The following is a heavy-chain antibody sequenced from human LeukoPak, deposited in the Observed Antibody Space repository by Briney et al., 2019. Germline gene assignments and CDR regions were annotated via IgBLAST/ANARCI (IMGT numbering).Heavy chain of an antibody. D-gene: IGHD2-15*01. J-gene: IGHJ4*02. CDR1: GFTFSNYA. CDR2: ISGSGGTT. V-gene: IGHV3-23*01. CDR3: ARGYCSGGSCRFDY. Sequence: GGSLRLSCVASGFTFSNYAMSWVRQAPGKGLEWVSIISGSGGTTNYADSVKGRFTISRDNSKDTLYVHMSSPRAEDTAVYYCARGYCSGGSCRFDYWGQGTLVTVSS.